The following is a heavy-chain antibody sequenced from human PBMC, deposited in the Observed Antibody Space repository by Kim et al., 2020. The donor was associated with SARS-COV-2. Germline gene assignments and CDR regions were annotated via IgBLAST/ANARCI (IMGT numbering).Heavy chain of an antibody. D-gene: IGHD2-15*01. CDR1: GDSVSSNSAT. J-gene: IGHJ6*02. CDR2: TYYTSKWYN. V-gene: IGHV6-1*01. CDR3: ARDREKVADGMDV. Sequence: SQTLSLTCAISGDSVSSNSATWNWIRQSPSGGLEWLGRTYYTSKWYNEYAVSVKSRIIINPDTSKNQFSLQLNSVTPEDTAVYYCARDREKVADGMDVWGQGTTVTVSS.